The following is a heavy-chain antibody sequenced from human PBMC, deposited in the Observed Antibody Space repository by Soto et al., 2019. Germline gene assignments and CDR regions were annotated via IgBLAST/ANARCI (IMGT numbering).Heavy chain of an antibody. V-gene: IGHV3-49*03. CDR2: IGSKAYGGTT. CDR1: GFTFGGYS. D-gene: IGHD5-12*01. Sequence: GGSLRLSCKASGFTFGGYSMSWFRQAPGKGLEWVGFIGSKAYGGTTEYAASVKGRFTFSRDDSKSIAYLQMNSLKTDDTAVYYCTRLLSGYDSTYYYYMDVWGKGTTVTVSS. J-gene: IGHJ6*03. CDR3: TRLLSGYDSTYYYYMDV.